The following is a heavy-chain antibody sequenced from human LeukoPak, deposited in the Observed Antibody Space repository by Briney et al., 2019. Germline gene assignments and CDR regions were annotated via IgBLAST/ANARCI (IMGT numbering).Heavy chain of an antibody. J-gene: IGHJ4*02. CDR3: ARDAGYGGNSDY. Sequence: GGSLRLSCAASGFTFNMYWMTWVRQAPGKGLESVAYINKDGSDKYYVDSVRGRFTVSRDNAKNSLYLQMNSLRAEDTAIYYCARDAGYGGNSDYWGQGTLVTVSS. V-gene: IGHV3-7*01. CDR1: GFTFNMYW. CDR2: INKDGSDK. D-gene: IGHD4-23*01.